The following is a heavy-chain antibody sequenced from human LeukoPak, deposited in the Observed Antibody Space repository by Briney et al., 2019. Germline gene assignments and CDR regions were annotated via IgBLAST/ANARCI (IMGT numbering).Heavy chain of an antibody. J-gene: IGHJ5*02. CDR2: INPSGGGT. D-gene: IGHD1-26*01. CDR1: GYTFTNYY. CDR3: AKESFGWFDP. Sequence: ASVKVSCKASGYTFTNYYMRWVRQAPGQGLEWMGIINPSGGGTSCAQKFQGRFTMTRDMSTSTVYMELSSLRSDDTAVYYCAKESFGWFDPWGQGTLVTVSS. V-gene: IGHV1-46*01.